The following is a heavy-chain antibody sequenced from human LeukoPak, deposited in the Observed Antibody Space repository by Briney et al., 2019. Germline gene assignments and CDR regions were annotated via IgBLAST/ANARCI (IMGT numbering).Heavy chain of an antibody. CDR1: GYTFTSYG. D-gene: IGHD3-9*01. CDR3: ARQTGFGWFDP. Sequence: ASVKVSCKASGYTFTSYGISWVRQAPGQGLEWMGWISAYNGNTNYAQKLQGRVTMTTDTSTSTAYMELTGQRSDDTADYYCARQTGFGWFDPWGQRTLVTVSS. CDR2: ISAYNGNT. J-gene: IGHJ5*02. V-gene: IGHV1-18*01.